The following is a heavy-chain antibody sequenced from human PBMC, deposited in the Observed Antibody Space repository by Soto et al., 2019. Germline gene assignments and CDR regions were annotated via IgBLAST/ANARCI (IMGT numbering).Heavy chain of an antibody. Sequence: ESGGGVVQPGRSLRLSCAASGFTFSSYGMRWVRQAPGKGLEWVAVIWYDGSNKYYADSVKGRFTISRDNSKNTLYLQMNSLRAEDTAVYYCARDGYCSGGSCYSVPVFDYWGQGTLVTVSS. CDR1: GFTFSSYG. CDR2: IWYDGSNK. J-gene: IGHJ4*02. D-gene: IGHD2-15*01. V-gene: IGHV3-33*01. CDR3: ARDGYCSGGSCYSVPVFDY.